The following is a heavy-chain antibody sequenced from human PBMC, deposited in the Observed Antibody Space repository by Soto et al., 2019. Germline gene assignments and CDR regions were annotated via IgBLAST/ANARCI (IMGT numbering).Heavy chain of an antibody. D-gene: IGHD1-26*01. J-gene: IGHJ4*02. CDR1: GFTFSSYT. CDR2: ISSSSSSI. V-gene: IGHV3-21*01. CDR3: ARAGMVGTSAGYFDS. Sequence: EVQLVESGGGLVRPGGSLRLSCAASGFTFSSYTMNWVRQAPGKGLEWVSSISSSSSSIYYADSVKGRFTISIDNAKNSLYLQMNSLSDEDTAVYYCARAGMVGTSAGYFDSWGQGTLVAVSS.